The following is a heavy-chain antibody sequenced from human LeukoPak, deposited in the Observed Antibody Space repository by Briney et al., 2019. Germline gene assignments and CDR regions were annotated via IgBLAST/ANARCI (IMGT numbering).Heavy chain of an antibody. CDR1: GFTFSTSA. CDR2: ISGSGDST. Sequence: GGSLRLSCAASGFTFSTSAMSWVRQAPGKGLEWVSGISGSGDSTYYVDSVKGRFTISRDNSKSTLYLQMNSLRAEDTAVYYCALEGIAAAGNQTIDYWGQGTLVTVSS. J-gene: IGHJ4*02. V-gene: IGHV3-23*01. D-gene: IGHD6-13*01. CDR3: ALEGIAAAGNQTIDY.